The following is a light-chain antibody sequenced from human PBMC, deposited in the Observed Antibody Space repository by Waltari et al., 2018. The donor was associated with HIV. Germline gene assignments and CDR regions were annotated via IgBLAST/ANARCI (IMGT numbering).Light chain of an antibody. CDR3: QVWDTGGDHPEWV. CDR1: NIGSKS. CDR2: DDS. J-gene: IGLJ3*02. Sequence: SYVLTQPPSVSVAPGQTARVTCGGNNIGSKSVHWYQVKPGQAPVLVVYDDSDRPSGIPERFSGSNSGNTATRTISRVEAGDEADYYCQVWDTGGDHPEWVFGGGTKLTVL. V-gene: IGLV3-21*02.